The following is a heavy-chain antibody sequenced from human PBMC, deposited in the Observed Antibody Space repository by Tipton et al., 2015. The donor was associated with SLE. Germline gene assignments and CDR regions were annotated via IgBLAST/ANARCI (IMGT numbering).Heavy chain of an antibody. J-gene: IGHJ2*01. CDR1: GGSISSSSYY. V-gene: IGHV4-39*07. D-gene: IGHD4-17*01. CDR2: IYYSGST. CDR3: ARNLGDGDYAPDL. Sequence: TLSLTCTVSGGSISSSSYYWGWIRQPPGKGLEWIGSIYYSGSTYYNPSLKSRVTISVDTSKNQFSLKLSSVTAADTAVYYCARNLGDGDYAPDLWGRGTLVTVSS.